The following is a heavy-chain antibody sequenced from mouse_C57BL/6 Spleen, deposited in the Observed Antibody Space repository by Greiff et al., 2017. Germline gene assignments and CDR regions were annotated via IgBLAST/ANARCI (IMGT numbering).Heavy chain of an antibody. D-gene: IGHD1-1*01. CDR1: GFTFSSYA. Sequence: DVMLVESGGGLVKPGGSLKLSCAASGFTFSSYAMSWVRQTPEKRLEWVATISDGGSYTYYPDNVKGRFTISRDNAKNNLYLQMSHLKSEDTAMYYCARDHYGSSLFDYWGQGTTLTVSS. CDR3: ARDHYGSSLFDY. J-gene: IGHJ2*01. CDR2: ISDGGSYT. V-gene: IGHV5-4*01.